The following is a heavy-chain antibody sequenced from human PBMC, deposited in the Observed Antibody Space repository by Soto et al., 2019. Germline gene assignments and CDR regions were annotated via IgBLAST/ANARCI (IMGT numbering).Heavy chain of an antibody. CDR1: GYIFTSYY. Sequence: ASVKVSCKASGYIFTSYYLHWVRQAPGQGLEWVGVINPSGGGRTYAQKFQGRVTMTRDTSTNTVYMELSSLRSDDTAVYYCAREGIVVYWGQGTLVT. J-gene: IGHJ4*02. V-gene: IGHV1-46*01. CDR3: AREGIVVY. CDR2: INPSGGGR. D-gene: IGHD6-19*01.